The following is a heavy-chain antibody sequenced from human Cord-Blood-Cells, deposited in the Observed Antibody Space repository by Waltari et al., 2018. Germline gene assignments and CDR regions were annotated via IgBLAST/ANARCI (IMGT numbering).Heavy chain of an antibody. V-gene: IGHV1-2*02. CDR2: INPNSGGT. Sequence: QVQLVQSGAEVKKPGASVKVSCKASGSTFTGYYMPWVRQAPGQGLEWMGWINPNSGGTNYAQKFQGRVTMTRDTSISTAYMELSRLRSDDTAVYYCARLDNPTAGAFDIWGQGTMVTVSS. J-gene: IGHJ3*02. CDR3: ARLDNPTAGAFDI. D-gene: IGHD3-3*01. CDR1: GSTFTGYY.